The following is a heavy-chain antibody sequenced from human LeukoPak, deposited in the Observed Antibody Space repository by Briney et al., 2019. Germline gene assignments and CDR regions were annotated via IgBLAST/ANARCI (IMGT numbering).Heavy chain of an antibody. V-gene: IGHV1-69*05. CDR1: GGTFSSYA. J-gene: IGHJ4*02. D-gene: IGHD7-27*01. CDR2: IIPIFGTA. CDR3: ARTGDRGFDY. Sequence: EASVKVSCKASGGTFSSYATSWVRQAPGQGLEWMGGIIPIFGTANYAQKFQGRVTITTDESTSTAYMELSSLRSEDTAVYYCARTGDRGFDYWGQGTLVTVSS.